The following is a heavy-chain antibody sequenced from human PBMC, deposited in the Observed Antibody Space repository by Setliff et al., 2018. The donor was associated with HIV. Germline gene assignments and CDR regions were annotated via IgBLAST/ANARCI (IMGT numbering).Heavy chain of an antibody. CDR3: TGAHSSGWFGDWFDP. CDR1: GFTFGDYA. Sequence: PGGSLRLSCAASGFTFGDYAMGWVRQVPGKGLEWVGLIRTNARGGATEYAASVKGRFTISRGDSKSIAYLQMSSLKIEDTAVYYCTGAHSSGWFGDWFDPWGQGALVTVSS. J-gene: IGHJ5*02. D-gene: IGHD6-19*01. V-gene: IGHV3-49*04. CDR2: IRTNARGGAT.